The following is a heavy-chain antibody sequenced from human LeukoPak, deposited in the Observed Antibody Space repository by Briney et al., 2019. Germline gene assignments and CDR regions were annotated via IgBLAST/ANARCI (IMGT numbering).Heavy chain of an antibody. CDR3: ARRLRYSRYYYMDV. CDR1: GGSFSGYY. CDR2: INHSGST. Sequence: SETLSLTCAVYGGSFSGYYWSWIRQPPGKGLEWIGEINHSGSTNYNPSLKSRVTISVDTSKNQFSLKLSSVTAADTAVYYCARRLRYSRYYYMDVWGEGTTVTISS. D-gene: IGHD3-9*01. J-gene: IGHJ6*03. V-gene: IGHV4-34*01.